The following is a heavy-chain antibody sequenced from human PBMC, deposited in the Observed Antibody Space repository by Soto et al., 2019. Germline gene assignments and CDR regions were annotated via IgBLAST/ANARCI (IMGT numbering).Heavy chain of an antibody. D-gene: IGHD2-21*02. CDR3: ATLPPRIVVMTLPFPS. CDR2: IWYDGSNK. CDR1: GFTFSSYG. J-gene: IGHJ4*02. V-gene: IGHV3-33*01. Sequence: PGGSMRLSCAASGFTFSSYGMHWVRQAPGKGLEWVAVIWYDGSNKYYADSVKGRFTISRDNSKNTLYLQMNSLRAEDTAVYYCATLPPRIVVMTLPFPSWGQGTLVTVSS.